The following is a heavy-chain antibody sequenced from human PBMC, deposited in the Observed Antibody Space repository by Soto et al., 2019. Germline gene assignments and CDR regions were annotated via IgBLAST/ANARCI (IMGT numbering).Heavy chain of an antibody. CDR2: IYPGDSDT. CDR1: GYSFTRYW. Sequence: GESLKISCKGSGYSFTRYWIGWVRQMPGKGLEWMGIIYPGDSDTRYSPSFQGQVTISADKSISTAYLQWSSLKASDTAMYYCAIGGQDFDWFRGTYFDYWGQGTLVTVSS. D-gene: IGHD3-9*01. V-gene: IGHV5-51*01. CDR3: AIGGQDFDWFRGTYFDY. J-gene: IGHJ4*02.